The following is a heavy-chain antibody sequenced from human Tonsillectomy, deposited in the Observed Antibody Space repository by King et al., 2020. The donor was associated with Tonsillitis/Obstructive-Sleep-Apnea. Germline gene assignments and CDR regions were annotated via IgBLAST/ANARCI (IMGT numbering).Heavy chain of an antibody. CDR2: ISWDGGST. Sequence: VQLVESGGVVVQPGGSLRLSCAASGFTFDDYTMHWVRQAPGKGLEWVSLISWDGGSTYYADSVKGRFTISRDNSKNSLYLQMNSLRTEDTALYYCAKDRYCSSTSCYATKTRVGAFDIWGQGQWSPSLQ. D-gene: IGHD2-2*01. J-gene: IGHJ3*02. V-gene: IGHV3-43*01. CDR3: AKDRYCSSTSCYATKTRVGAFDI. CDR1: GFTFDDYT.